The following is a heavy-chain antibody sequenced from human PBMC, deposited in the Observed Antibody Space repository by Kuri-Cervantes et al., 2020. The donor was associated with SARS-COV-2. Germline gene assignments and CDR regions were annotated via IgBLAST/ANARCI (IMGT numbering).Heavy chain of an antibody. CDR1: GFTFSSYA. Sequence: GESLKTSCAASGFTFSSYAMHWVRQAPGKGLEWVAVISYDGSNKYYADSVKGRFTNSRDNSKNTPYLQMNSLSAEDTAVYYCACVVFDTAMVYFDYWGQGTLVTVSS. CDR3: ACVVFDTAMVYFDY. D-gene: IGHD5-18*01. V-gene: IGHV3-30-3*01. CDR2: ISYDGSNK. J-gene: IGHJ4*02.